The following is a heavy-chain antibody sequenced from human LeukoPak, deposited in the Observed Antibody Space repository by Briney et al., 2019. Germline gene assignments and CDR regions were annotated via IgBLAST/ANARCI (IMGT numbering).Heavy chain of an antibody. Sequence: GGSLRLSCAASGFTFGSYGMSWVRQAPGEGLEWVSFITPNADRTSYADSVEGRFTISRDNPRNTLYMQMNSLRDEDTPIYYCAIMHGYYDGSGYWVQWGQGTLVTVPS. CDR3: AIMHGYYDGSGYWVQ. CDR2: ITPNADRT. D-gene: IGHD3-22*01. V-gene: IGHV3-23*01. CDR1: GFTFGSYG. J-gene: IGHJ1*01.